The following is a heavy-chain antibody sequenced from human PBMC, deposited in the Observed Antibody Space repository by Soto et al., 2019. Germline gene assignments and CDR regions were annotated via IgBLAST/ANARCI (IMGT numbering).Heavy chain of an antibody. V-gene: IGHV3-15*01. Sequence: GGSLRLSCAASGFTFTDAWMSWVRQAPGKGLEWVGRIKSKADGGTTDYAAPVKGRFTISRDDSENTLYLQMNSLKSDDTAVYYCTTDSVTIFGVVTTDLFYFWGQGALVTVSS. CDR1: GFTFTDAW. CDR3: TTDSVTIFGVVTTDLFYF. J-gene: IGHJ4*02. D-gene: IGHD3-3*01. CDR2: IKSKADGGTT.